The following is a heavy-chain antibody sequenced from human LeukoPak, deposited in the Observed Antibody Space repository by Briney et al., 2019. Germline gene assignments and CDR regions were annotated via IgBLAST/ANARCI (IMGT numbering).Heavy chain of an antibody. CDR1: GFTFSTYS. CDR3: AKEGRWLDS. Sequence: GGSLRLSCAASGFTFSTYSMHWVRQAPGKGLEWVANILYDGSHEFYADSVKGRFTISRDNSKNTLYLQINSLRTEDTAVYFCAKEGRWLDSWGQGTLVTVSS. D-gene: IGHD4-23*01. V-gene: IGHV3-30*04. J-gene: IGHJ4*02. CDR2: ILYDGSHE.